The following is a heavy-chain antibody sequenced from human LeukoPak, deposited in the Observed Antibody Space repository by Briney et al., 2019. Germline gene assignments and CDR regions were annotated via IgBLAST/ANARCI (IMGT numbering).Heavy chain of an antibody. J-gene: IGHJ4*02. CDR2: IYYSGST. CDR3: ARVSLVRGAPDYYFDY. Sequence: SETLSLTCTVSGGSISSGDYYWSWIRQPPGKGLEWIGYIYYSGSTYYNPSLKSRVTISVDTSKNQFSLKLSSVTAADTAVYYCARVSLVRGAPDYYFDYWGQGTLVTVSS. CDR1: GGSISSGDYY. D-gene: IGHD3-10*01. V-gene: IGHV4-30-4*08.